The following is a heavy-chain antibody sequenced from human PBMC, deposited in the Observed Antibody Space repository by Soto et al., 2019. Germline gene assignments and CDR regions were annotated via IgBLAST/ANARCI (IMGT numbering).Heavy chain of an antibody. CDR3: ARSGYGSTDFDH. CDR2: IYYRGNT. CDR1: GDSIGRGAYY. D-gene: IGHD6-13*01. V-gene: IGHV4-31*03. J-gene: IGHJ4*02. Sequence: SETLSLTCSVSGDSIGRGAYYWTWIRQHPAQGLEWSGYIYYRGNTYYNPSLESRVSISLDTSTTPFSLKLTSVTAADSAVSYCARSGYGSTDFDHWGQGTRVTVSS.